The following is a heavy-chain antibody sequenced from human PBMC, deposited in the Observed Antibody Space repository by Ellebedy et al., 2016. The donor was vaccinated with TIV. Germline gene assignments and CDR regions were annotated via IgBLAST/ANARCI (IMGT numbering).Heavy chain of an antibody. CDR3: ARDTRGGWLVHHLDY. V-gene: IGHV3-21*06. CDR2: ISASSISI. J-gene: IGHJ4*02. Sequence: PGESLRLSCAASGLTFSSYSMNWVRQAPGKGLEWVSSISASSISIHYTDSVRGRFTISRDNANNSLYLQMNSQRAEYTAMYYCARDTRGGWLVHHLDYWGQGIPVTVSS. CDR1: GLTFSSYS. D-gene: IGHD6-19*01.